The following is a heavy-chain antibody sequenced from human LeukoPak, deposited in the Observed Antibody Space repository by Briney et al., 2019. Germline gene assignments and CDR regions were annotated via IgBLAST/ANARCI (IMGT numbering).Heavy chain of an antibody. J-gene: IGHJ4*02. D-gene: IGHD3-9*01. CDR1: GFTFSSYA. V-gene: IGHV3-23*01. CDR3: AITPRGLNFDWLLTTPPYYFDY. CDR2: ISGSGGST. Sequence: PGGSLRLSCAASGFTFSSYAMSWVRQAPGKGLECVSAISGSGGSTYYADSVKGRFTISRDNSKNSLYLQMNSLRTEDTALYYCAITPRGLNFDWLLTTPPYYFDYWGQGTLVTVSS.